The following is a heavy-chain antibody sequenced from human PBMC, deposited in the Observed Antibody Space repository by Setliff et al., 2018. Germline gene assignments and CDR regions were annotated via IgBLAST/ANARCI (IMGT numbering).Heavy chain of an antibody. J-gene: IGHJ4*02. CDR1: GYTFSDYG. Sequence: ASVKVSCKASGYTFSDYGITWVRQAPGQGLEWMGWISAYTGNAYYAHKLQDRVAMTTDTSTGTAYMELRSLTSDDTAVYYCSRLVRYCTTTSCQRLSGDEYWGQGAVVTVSS. V-gene: IGHV1-18*01. D-gene: IGHD2-2*01. CDR3: SRLVRYCTTTSCQRLSGDEY. CDR2: ISAYTGNA.